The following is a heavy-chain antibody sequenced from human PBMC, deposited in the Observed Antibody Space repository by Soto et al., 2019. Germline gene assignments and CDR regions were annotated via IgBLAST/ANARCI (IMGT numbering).Heavy chain of an antibody. CDR3: ATWRGRWNAVDY. CDR1: GFTFRSYG. CDR2: IWYDGSNE. V-gene: IGHV3-33*01. D-gene: IGHD1-1*01. J-gene: IGHJ4*02. Sequence: QVQLVESGGGVVQPGRSLRLSCAASGFTFRSYGIHWVRQAPGKGLEWVAVIWYDGSNEHYADSVKGRFTISRDNSKNTLYLQMNSLRAEDTAVYYCATWRGRWNAVDYWGQGTLVTVSS.